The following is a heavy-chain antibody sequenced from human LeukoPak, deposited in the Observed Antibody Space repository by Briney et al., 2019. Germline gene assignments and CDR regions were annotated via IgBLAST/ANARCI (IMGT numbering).Heavy chain of an antibody. V-gene: IGHV4-59*01. CDR2: IYHSGST. J-gene: IGHJ4*02. D-gene: IGHD3-10*01. CDR1: GGSINSYY. Sequence: SETLSLTCTVSGGSINSYYWSWIRQPPGKGLEWIGYIYHSGSTDYNPSLKSRVTISVDTSQNHFSVKLSSVTAADTAVYYCARSQNYYGSGDYWSQGTLVTVSS. CDR3: ARSQNYYGSGDY.